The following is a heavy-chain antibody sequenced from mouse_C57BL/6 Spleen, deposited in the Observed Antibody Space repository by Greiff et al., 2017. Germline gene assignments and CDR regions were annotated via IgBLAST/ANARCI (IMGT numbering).Heavy chain of an antibody. J-gene: IGHJ4*01. D-gene: IGHD2-2*01. CDR2: ISSGSSTI. Sequence: EVKLVESGGGLVKPGGSLKLSCAASGFTFSDYGMPWVRQAPEKGLEWVAYISSGSSTIYYADTVKGRFNISRDNSKNTLFLQMTSLRAEDTAMYYCARNLYGSYAMDYWGQGTSVTVSS. V-gene: IGHV5-17*01. CDR3: ARNLYGSYAMDY. CDR1: GFTFSDYG.